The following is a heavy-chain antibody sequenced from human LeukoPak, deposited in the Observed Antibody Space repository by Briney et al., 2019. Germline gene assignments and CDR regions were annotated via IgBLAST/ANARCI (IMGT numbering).Heavy chain of an antibody. Sequence: ASVKVSCKASGGTFSSYAISWVRQAPGQGLEWMGIINPSGGSTTYAQKFQGRVIMTGDTSTSTVYMELRSLRSEDTAVYYCARARGSGSYYGHDYYYYYMDVWGQGTTVTVSS. D-gene: IGHD3-10*01. CDR3: ARARGSGSYYGHDYYYYYMDV. CDR2: INPSGGST. V-gene: IGHV1-46*01. J-gene: IGHJ6*03. CDR1: GGTFSSYA.